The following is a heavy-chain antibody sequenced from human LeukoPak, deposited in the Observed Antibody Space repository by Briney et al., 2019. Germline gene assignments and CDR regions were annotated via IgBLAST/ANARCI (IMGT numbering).Heavy chain of an antibody. D-gene: IGHD3-3*01. V-gene: IGHV3-21*01. CDR1: GFTFSSYS. J-gene: IGHJ6*02. CDR3: ASLPFWSGDYYYYGMDV. CDR2: ISSSSSYI. Sequence: PGRSLRLSCAASGFTFSSYSMNWVRQAPGKGLEWVSSISSSSSYIYYADSVKGRFTISRDNAKNSLYLQMNSLRAEDTAVYYCASLPFWSGDYYYYGMDVWGQGTTVTVSS.